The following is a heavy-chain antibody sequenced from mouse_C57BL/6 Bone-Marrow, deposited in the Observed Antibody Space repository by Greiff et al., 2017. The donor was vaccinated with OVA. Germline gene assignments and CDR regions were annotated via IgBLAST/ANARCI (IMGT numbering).Heavy chain of an antibody. V-gene: IGHV1-15*01. D-gene: IGHD2-10*01. CDR2: IDPETGGT. J-gene: IGHJ4*01. CDR1: GYTFTDYE. CDR3: ARDLLRNAIDY. Sequence: QVQLQQSGAELVRPGASVTLSCKASGYTFTDYEMHWVKQTPVHGLEWIGAIDPETGGTAYNQKFKGQAILTADKSSSTAYMELRSLTSEDTAVYYCARDLLRNAIDYWGQGTSVTVSS.